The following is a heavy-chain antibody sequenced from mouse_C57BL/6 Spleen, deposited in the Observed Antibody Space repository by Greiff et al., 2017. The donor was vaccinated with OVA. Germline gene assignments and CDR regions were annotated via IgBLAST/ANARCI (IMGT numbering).Heavy chain of an antibody. CDR2: ISSGSSTI. CDR3: AMRGAMDY. J-gene: IGHJ4*01. V-gene: IGHV5-17*01. Sequence: EVMLVESGGGLVKPGGSLKLSCAASGFTFSDYGMHWVRQAPEKGLEWVAYISSGSSTIYYADTVKGRFTISRDTAKNTLFLQMTSLRSEDTDMYYCAMRGAMDYWGQGTSVTVSS. CDR1: GFTFSDYG.